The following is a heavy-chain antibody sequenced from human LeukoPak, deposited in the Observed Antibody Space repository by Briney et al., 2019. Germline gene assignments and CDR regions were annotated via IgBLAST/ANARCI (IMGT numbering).Heavy chain of an antibody. CDR2: YGTAGDT. J-gene: IGHJ6*03. V-gene: IGHV3-13*01. CDR1: GFTFSSYD. D-gene: IGHD5-24*01. CDR3: ARAMGGYYYYYMDV. Sequence: GGSLRLSCAASGFTFSSYDMHWVRQATGKGLEWVSHYGTAGDTYYPGSVKGRFTISRENAKSSLYLQMNSLRAGDTAVYYCARAMGGYYYYYMDVWGKGTTVTVSS.